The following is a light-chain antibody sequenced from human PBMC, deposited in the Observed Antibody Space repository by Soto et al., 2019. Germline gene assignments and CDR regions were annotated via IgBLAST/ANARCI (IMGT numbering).Light chain of an antibody. CDR1: QSISIW. CDR2: KAS. Sequence: DIQMTQSPSTLSASVGDRVAITCRASQSISIWLAWYQQKPGKAPKLLIDKASSLKSGVPSRFSGSGSGTEFTLNISRLQPDDFATYYCQQYNNYSWTFGQGTKVEIK. V-gene: IGKV1-5*03. CDR3: QQYNNYSWT. J-gene: IGKJ1*01.